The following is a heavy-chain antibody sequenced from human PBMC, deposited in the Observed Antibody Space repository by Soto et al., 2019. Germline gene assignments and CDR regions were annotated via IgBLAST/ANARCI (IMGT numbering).Heavy chain of an antibody. Sequence: GGSLRLSCAASGFTFSNAWMSWVRQAPGKGLEWVGRIKSKTDGGTTDYAAPVKGRFTISRDDSKNTLYLQMNSLKTEDTAVYYCTTDPTVAGYSGYASFDYWGQGTLVTVSS. J-gene: IGHJ4*02. CDR1: GFTFSNAW. CDR2: IKSKTDGGTT. CDR3: TTDPTVAGYSGYASFDY. D-gene: IGHD5-12*01. V-gene: IGHV3-15*01.